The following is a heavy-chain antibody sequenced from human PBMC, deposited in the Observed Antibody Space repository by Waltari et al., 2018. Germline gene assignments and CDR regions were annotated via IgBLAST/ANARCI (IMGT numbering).Heavy chain of an antibody. D-gene: IGHD3-16*01. CDR2: IYTRGST. J-gene: IGHJ6*03. V-gene: IGHV4-61*02. CDR1: GGSISSGSYY. Sequence: QVQLQESGPGLVKPSQTLSLTCTVSGGSISSGSYYWSWIRQPAGKGLEWIGRIYTRGSTNYNPSRTSRVTISVDKSNNPCSLKPSSATAADTAVYYCARDAGSYANYYYYYMDVWGKGTTVTVSS. CDR3: ARDAGSYANYYYYYMDV.